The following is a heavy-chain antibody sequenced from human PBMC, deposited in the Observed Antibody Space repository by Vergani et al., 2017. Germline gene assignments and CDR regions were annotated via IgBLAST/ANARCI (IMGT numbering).Heavy chain of an antibody. CDR1: GGSISSGSYY. D-gene: IGHD5-18*01. V-gene: IGHV4-61*02. CDR3: ARERAAMVGPRGYYYYMDV. J-gene: IGHJ6*03. Sequence: QVQLQESGPGLVKPSETLSLTCTVSGGSISSGSYYWSWIPQPAGKGLEWIGRIYTSGSTNYNPPLKSRVPISVDTSKNQFTLKLSSVTAADTAVYYCARERAAMVGPRGYYYYMDVWGKGTTVTVSS. CDR2: IYTSGST.